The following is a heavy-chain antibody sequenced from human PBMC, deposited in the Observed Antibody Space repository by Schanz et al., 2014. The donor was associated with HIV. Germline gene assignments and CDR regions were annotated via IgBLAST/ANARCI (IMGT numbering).Heavy chain of an antibody. CDR3: TRGYCGADCPRFYYYGTDV. J-gene: IGHJ6*02. V-gene: IGHV1-69*01. CDR2: IVPIFGTT. CDR1: GGTFRTFA. D-gene: IGHD2-21*02. Sequence: QVQLVQSGAEVKKPGSSVKVSCKTFGGTFRTFAISWVRQAPGQGLEWMGGIVPIFGTTKYAQSFQGRVSITADESTSTAYLQLSGLRSDDTAVYFCTRGYCGADCPRFYYYGTDVWGQGTTVTVSS.